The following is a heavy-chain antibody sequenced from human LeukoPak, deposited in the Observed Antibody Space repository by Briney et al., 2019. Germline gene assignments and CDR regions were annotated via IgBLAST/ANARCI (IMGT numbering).Heavy chain of an antibody. Sequence: ASVKVSCKASGYTFTSYGISWVRQAPGQGLEWMGWISAYNGNTNYAQKLQGRVTMTTDTSTSTAYMELSSLRSEDTAVYYCARSWNYDVFGYWGQGTLVTVSS. CDR2: ISAYNGNT. J-gene: IGHJ4*02. CDR1: GYTFTSYG. V-gene: IGHV1-18*01. CDR3: ARSWNYDVFGY. D-gene: IGHD1-7*01.